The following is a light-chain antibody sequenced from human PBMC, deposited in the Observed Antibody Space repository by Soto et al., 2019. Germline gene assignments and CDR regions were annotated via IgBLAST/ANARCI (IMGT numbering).Light chain of an antibody. Sequence: DIQMTQSPASLSGSVGDRVTITCRASQTISSWLAWYQQKPGKAPKLLIYKASTLKSGVPSRFSGSGYGTEFTLTIRSLQPDDFATYYCQHYNSYSEAFGQGTKVDTK. CDR2: KAS. V-gene: IGKV1-5*03. CDR1: QTISSW. CDR3: QHYNSYSEA. J-gene: IGKJ1*01.